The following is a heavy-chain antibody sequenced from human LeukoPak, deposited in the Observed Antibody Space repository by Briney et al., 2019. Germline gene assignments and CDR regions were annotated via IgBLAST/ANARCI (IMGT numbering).Heavy chain of an antibody. J-gene: IGHJ4*02. CDR2: ISAYDAKT. CDR1: GYTFVRHG. V-gene: IGHV1-18*01. Sequence: ASVMVSCRASGYTFVRHGVNWVRQAPGQGLEWMGWISAYDAKTHYAERLRGRVTMTRDISASTVYMELRSLTSDDTAVYYCARDSRSPGPVFSDYWGQGTLVTVSS. D-gene: IGHD1-14*01. CDR3: ARDSRSPGPVFSDY.